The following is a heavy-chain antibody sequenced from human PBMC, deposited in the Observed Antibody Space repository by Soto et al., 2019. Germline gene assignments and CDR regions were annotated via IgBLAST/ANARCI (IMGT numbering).Heavy chain of an antibody. CDR1: GFTFSSYW. CDR3: ARTSSGVFADY. D-gene: IGHD3-10*01. J-gene: IGHJ4*02. CDR2: IKQDGSEE. Sequence: EVQLVESGGGLVQPGGSLRLSCVASGFTFSSYWMRWVRQAPGKGLEWVANIKQDGSEEYYVDSVKGRFTISRDNAKNSLYLQMNSLRAEDTAVYYCARTSSGVFADYWGQGTLVTVSS. V-gene: IGHV3-7*03.